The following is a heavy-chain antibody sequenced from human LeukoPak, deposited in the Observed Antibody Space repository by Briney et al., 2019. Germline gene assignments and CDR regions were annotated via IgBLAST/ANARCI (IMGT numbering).Heavy chain of an antibody. CDR1: GYTFKNYD. D-gene: IGHD5-24*01. Sequence: ASVKVSCKASGYTFKNYDINWVRQATGQGLEWMGWMNPNRGNTGFAQKFQDKVSMTRDTSIKSAYMELTSLRSGDTAVYYCARATPGGLHGYSFDYWGQGTVVTVYS. CDR3: ARATPGGLHGYSFDY. J-gene: IGHJ4*02. V-gene: IGHV1-8*02. CDR2: MNPNRGNT.